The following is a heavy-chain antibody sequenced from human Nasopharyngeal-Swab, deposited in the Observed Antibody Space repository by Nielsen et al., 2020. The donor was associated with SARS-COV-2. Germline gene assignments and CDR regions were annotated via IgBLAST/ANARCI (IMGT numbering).Heavy chain of an antibody. Sequence: SETLSLTCTVSGYSISSGYYWGCIRQPPGKGLEWIGSIYHSGSTYYNPSLKSRVTISVDTSKNQFSLKLSSVTAADTAVYYCARSGPFRLPKLDNWFDPWGQGTLVTVSS. CDR3: ARSGPFRLPKLDNWFDP. CDR1: GYSISSGYY. J-gene: IGHJ5*02. D-gene: IGHD2-15*01. V-gene: IGHV4-38-2*02. CDR2: IYHSGST.